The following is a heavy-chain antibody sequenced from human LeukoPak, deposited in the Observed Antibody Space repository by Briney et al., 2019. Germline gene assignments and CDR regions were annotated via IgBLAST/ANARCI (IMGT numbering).Heavy chain of an antibody. V-gene: IGHV4-30-2*01. CDR2: IYHSGST. D-gene: IGHD1-26*01. Sequence: RSSETLSLTCAVSGGSISSGGYSWSWIRQPPGKGLEWIGYIYHSGSTYYNPSLKSRVTISVDRSKNQFSLKLSSVTAADTAVYYCAGYYQTSTFDIWGQGTMVTVSS. CDR3: AGYYQTSTFDI. J-gene: IGHJ3*02. CDR1: GGSISSGGYS.